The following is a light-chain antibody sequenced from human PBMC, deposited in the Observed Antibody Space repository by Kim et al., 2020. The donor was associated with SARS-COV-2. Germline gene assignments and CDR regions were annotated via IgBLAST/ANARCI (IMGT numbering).Light chain of an antibody. Sequence: SVSPGQTASITCSGDKLGDKYTCWYQQKTGQSPVVVIYQDTKRPSGIPERFSGSNSGNTATLTISGTQAMDEADYYCQAWDSRTVVFGGGTQPTVL. J-gene: IGLJ2*01. CDR3: QAWDSRTVV. CDR1: KLGDKY. CDR2: QDT. V-gene: IGLV3-1*01.